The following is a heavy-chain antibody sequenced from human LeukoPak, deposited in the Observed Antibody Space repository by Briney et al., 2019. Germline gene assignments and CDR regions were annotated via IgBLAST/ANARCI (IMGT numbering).Heavy chain of an antibody. J-gene: IGHJ4*02. CDR1: GGSFSGYY. Sequence: PSETLSLTCAVYGGSFSGYYWSWIRQPPGKGLEWIGEINHSGSTNYNPSLKSRVTISVDTSKNQFSLKLSSVTAADTAVYYCAKEDSVVVVAVTGVGSRLDYFDYWGQGTLVTVSS. V-gene: IGHV4-34*01. CDR3: AKEDSVVVVAVTGVGSRLDYFDY. D-gene: IGHD2-15*01. CDR2: INHSGST.